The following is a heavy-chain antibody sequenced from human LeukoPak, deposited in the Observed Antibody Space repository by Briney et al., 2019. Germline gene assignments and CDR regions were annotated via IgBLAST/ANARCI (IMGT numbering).Heavy chain of an antibody. D-gene: IGHD2-2*01. CDR3: ARDSCSSVTCYDY. CDR1: GFTFSNYG. Sequence: GSLRLSCAASGFTFSNYGMHWVRLAPGKGLEWTAAIQHDGSIKYYADSVKGRFTISRDDSKNTLYLQMNSLRAEDAAVYYCARDSCSSVTCYDYWGQGTLVTVSS. V-gene: IGHV3-33*01. CDR2: IQHDGSIK. J-gene: IGHJ4*02.